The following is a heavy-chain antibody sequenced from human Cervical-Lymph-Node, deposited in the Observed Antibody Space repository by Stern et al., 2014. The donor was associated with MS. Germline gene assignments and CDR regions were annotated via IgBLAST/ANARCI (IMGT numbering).Heavy chain of an antibody. CDR2: LHASGAT. CDR1: GASISSGTSY. D-gene: IGHD1-26*01. Sequence: QVQLGQSGPGLVKPSQTLSLTCTVSGASISSGTSYWSWIRQPAGGGLEWIGRLHASGATYYNPSLQSRATISGDTSQHQFSLNRNAVTAADTAVYYCARGHWELLGNNYFDSWGQGTLVTVSS. CDR3: ARGHWELLGNNYFDS. V-gene: IGHV4-61*02. J-gene: IGHJ4*02.